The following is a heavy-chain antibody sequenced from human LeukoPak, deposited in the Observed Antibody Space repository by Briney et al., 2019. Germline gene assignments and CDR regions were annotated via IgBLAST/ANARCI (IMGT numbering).Heavy chain of an antibody. CDR1: GFTVSSNY. J-gene: IGHJ4*02. D-gene: IGHD2/OR15-2a*01. CDR2: ISGSGGST. V-gene: IGHV3-23*01. CDR3: AKDKYPSPATFDY. Sequence: GGSLRLSCAASGFTVSSNYMSWVRQAPGKGLEWVSAISGSGGSTYYADSVKGRFTISRDNSKNTLYLQMNSLRAEDTAVYYCAKDKYPSPATFDYWGQGTLVTVSS.